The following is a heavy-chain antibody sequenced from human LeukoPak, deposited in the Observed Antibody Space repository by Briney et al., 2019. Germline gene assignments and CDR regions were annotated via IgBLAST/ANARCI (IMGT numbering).Heavy chain of an antibody. CDR2: IIPIFGTA. D-gene: IGHD3-22*01. J-gene: IGHJ6*02. CDR3: ARSVEYYYDSSGYYPLFYYYYGMDV. V-gene: IGHV1-69*13. CDR1: GGTFSSYA. Sequence: ASVKVSCKASGGTFSSYAISWVRQAPGQGLEWMGGIIPIFGTANYAQKFQGRVTITADGSTSTAYMELSSLRSEDTAVYYCARSVEYYYDSSGYYPLFYYYYGMDVWGQGTTVTVSS.